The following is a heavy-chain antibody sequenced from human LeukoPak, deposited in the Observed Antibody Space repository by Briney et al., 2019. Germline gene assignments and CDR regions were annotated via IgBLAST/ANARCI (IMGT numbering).Heavy chain of an antibody. Sequence: PGWSLRLSCAASGFTFSNYVMSWVRQAPGKGLEWVSGISGSGGSTNYADSVKGRFTISRDNSKNMLFLQINSLRGEDTAVYYCIAGGWSTDAFEMWGQGTTVTVSS. D-gene: IGHD6-19*01. CDR1: GFTFSNYV. CDR3: IAGGWSTDAFEM. CDR2: ISGSGGST. V-gene: IGHV3-23*01. J-gene: IGHJ3*02.